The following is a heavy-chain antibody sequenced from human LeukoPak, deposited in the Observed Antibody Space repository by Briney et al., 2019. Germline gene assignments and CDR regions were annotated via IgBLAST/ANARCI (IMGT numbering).Heavy chain of an antibody. CDR3: ARLPHDMNCFDP. CDR2: VWPVDFRA. CDR1: GYTFTDYW. D-gene: IGHD3-9*01. V-gene: IGHV5-51*01. J-gene: IGHJ5*02. Sequence: PGESLKISCKASGYTFTDYWIGWVRQMPGKGLEWMGIVWPVDFRAMYSPSFQGQVTISADKSISTAYLQWSSLTASDTAVYYCARLPHDMNCFDPWGQGTLVTVSS.